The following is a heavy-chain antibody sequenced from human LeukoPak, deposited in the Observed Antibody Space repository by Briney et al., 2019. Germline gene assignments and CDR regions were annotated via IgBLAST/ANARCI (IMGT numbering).Heavy chain of an antibody. CDR2: ISGSGGST. J-gene: IGHJ3*02. Sequence: GGSLRLSCAASGFTFSSYAMSWARQAPGKGLEWVSAISGSGGSTYYADSVKGRFTISRDNSKNTLYLQMNSLRAEDTAVYYCAKGLNSTYNYDSSGYEDAFDIWGQGTMVTVSS. D-gene: IGHD3-22*01. CDR3: AKGLNSTYNYDSSGYEDAFDI. V-gene: IGHV3-23*01. CDR1: GFTFSSYA.